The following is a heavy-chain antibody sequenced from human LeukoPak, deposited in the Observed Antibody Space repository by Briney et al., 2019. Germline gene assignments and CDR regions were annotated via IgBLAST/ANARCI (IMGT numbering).Heavy chain of an antibody. Sequence: ASVKVSCKASGYTFTSYGISWVRQAPGQGLEWMGWISAYNGNTNYAQKLQGRVTMTTDTSTSTAYMELRSLRSDDTAVYYCARADFWSGYSGWFDPWGQGTLVTVSS. V-gene: IGHV1-18*01. CDR2: ISAYNGNT. CDR3: ARADFWSGYSGWFDP. CDR1: GYTFTSYG. D-gene: IGHD3-3*01. J-gene: IGHJ5*02.